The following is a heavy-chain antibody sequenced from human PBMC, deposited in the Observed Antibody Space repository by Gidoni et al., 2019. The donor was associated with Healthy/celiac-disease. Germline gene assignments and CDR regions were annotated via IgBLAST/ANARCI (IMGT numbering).Heavy chain of an antibody. CDR1: GFTFDDYA. D-gene: IGHD3-16*01. J-gene: IGHJ2*01. V-gene: IGHV3-9*01. CDR3: AKDGYVNADWYFDL. Sequence: EVQLVESGGGLVQPGRSLRLSCAASGFTFDDYAMHWVRQAPGKGLEWVSGISWNSCSIGYADSVKGRFTISRDNDKNSLYLQMNSLRAEDTALYYCAKDGYVNADWYFDLWGRGTPVTVSS. CDR2: ISWNSCSI.